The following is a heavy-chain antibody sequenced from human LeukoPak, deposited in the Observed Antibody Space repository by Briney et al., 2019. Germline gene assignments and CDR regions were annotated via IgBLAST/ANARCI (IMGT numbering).Heavy chain of an antibody. V-gene: IGHV3-23*01. CDR3: VKAYTTSGTYLEP. D-gene: IGHD1-26*01. Sequence: GGSLRLSCTASGLTFSTYAMGWARQAPGKGLEWVSGIGGNGVDTYYADSAKGRFTISRDNSKNTVYLQMNSLRAEDTALYYCVKAYTTSGTYLEPWGQGTLVTVSS. CDR2: IGGNGVDT. J-gene: IGHJ4*02. CDR1: GLTFSTYA.